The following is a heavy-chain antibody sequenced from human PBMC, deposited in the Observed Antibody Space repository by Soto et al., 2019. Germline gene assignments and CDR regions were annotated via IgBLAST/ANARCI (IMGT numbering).Heavy chain of an antibody. Sequence: PGGSLRLSCGASGFTFSSYVMNWVRQAPGKGLEWVSTISGSSYTTYYADSVKGRFTISRDNSKNTLYLQMNSLRVEDTAVYYCATKTTGYYPFDYWGQGTLVTVSS. CDR3: ATKTTGYYPFDY. V-gene: IGHV3-23*01. CDR2: ISGSSYTT. CDR1: GFTFSSYV. J-gene: IGHJ4*02. D-gene: IGHD3-9*01.